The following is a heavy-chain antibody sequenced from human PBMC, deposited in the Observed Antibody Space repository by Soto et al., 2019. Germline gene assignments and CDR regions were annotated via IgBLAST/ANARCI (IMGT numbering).Heavy chain of an antibody. J-gene: IGHJ4*02. D-gene: IGHD6-19*01. CDR3: AKGKTSGWYYFDL. CDR2: ISGSGGST. CDR1: GFTFDSCA. V-gene: IGHV3-23*01. Sequence: GGSLRLSCAASGFTFDSCAMSWVRQAPGKGLEWILGISGSGGSTYYADSVKGRFTISRDNSKNTVYLQMNSLRADDTAVYYCAKGKTSGWYYFDLWGQGTLVTVSS.